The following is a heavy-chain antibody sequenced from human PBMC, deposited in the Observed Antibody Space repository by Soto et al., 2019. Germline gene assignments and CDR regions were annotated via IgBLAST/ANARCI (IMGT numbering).Heavy chain of an antibody. CDR2: ISYDGSNK. CDR3: ARDSVRDGYNRGLDY. V-gene: IGHV3-30-3*01. J-gene: IGHJ4*02. Sequence: QVQLVESGGGVVQPGRSLRLSCAASGFTFSSYAMHWVRQAPGKGLEWVAVISYDGSNKYYADSVKGRFTISRDNSKNRLYLQMNSLRAEDTAVYYCARDSVRDGYNRGLDYWGQGTLVTVSS. CDR1: GFTFSSYA. D-gene: IGHD3-10*01.